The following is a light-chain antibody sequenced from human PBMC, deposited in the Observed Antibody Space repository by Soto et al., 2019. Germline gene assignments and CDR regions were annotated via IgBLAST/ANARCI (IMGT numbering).Light chain of an antibody. CDR2: DAS. CDR1: QSVSSY. Sequence: EIVLTQSPATLSLSPGERATLSCRASQSVSSYLAWYQQKPGQAPRLLIYDASNRATGIPARFSGSGSGTDFTLTTSSLEPEEFAVYYCQQRSNWLSLTFGGGTKVEIK. CDR3: QQRSNWLSLT. J-gene: IGKJ4*01. V-gene: IGKV3-11*01.